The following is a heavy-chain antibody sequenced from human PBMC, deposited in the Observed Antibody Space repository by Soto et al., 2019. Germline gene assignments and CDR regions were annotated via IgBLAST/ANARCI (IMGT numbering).Heavy chain of an antibody. V-gene: IGHV4-31*03. J-gene: IGHJ5*02. CDR2: IYYSGST. CDR3: ARVRGGSGTRWFDP. D-gene: IGHD3-10*01. CDR1: GGSISSGGYY. Sequence: LSLTCTVSGGSISSGGYYWSWIRQHPGKGLEWIGYIYYSGSTYYNPSLKSRVTISVDTSKNQFSLKLSSVTAADTAVYYCARVRGGSGTRWFDPWGQGTLVTVSS.